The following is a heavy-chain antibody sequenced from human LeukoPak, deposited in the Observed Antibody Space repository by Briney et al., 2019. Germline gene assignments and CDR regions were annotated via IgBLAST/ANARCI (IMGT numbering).Heavy chain of an antibody. V-gene: IGHV3-74*01. D-gene: IGHD3-16*01. J-gene: IGHJ6*04. CDR3: ARGPGFESWRSFWGGMDV. Sequence: PGGSLRLSCAASGFTFSSSWMHWVRQAPGKGLVWVSRITRDGSSTTYADSVKGRFTTSRDNDKNTLYLQMDSLRDDDTAVYYCARGPGFESWRSFWGGMDVWGNGTTVIVSS. CDR2: ITRDGSST. CDR1: GFTFSSSW.